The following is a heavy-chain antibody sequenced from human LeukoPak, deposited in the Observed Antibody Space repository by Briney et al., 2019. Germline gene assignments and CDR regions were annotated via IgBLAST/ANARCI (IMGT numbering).Heavy chain of an antibody. CDR1: GFTFSSYA. CDR2: ISSNGGST. CDR3: AKDEAWRPAAD. D-gene: IGHD2-2*01. Sequence: PGGSLRLSCSASGFTFSSYAMHWARQAPGKGLEYVSAISSNGGSTYYADSVKGRFTISRDNSKDTLYLQMNSLRAEDTAIYFCAKDEAWRPAADWGQGTLVTVSS. J-gene: IGHJ4*02. V-gene: IGHV3-64*04.